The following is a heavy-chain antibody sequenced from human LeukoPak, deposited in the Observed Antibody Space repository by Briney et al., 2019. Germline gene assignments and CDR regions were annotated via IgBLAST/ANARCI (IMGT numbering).Heavy chain of an antibody. J-gene: IGHJ4*02. CDR3: ARDRDYYDSSGYGY. Sequence: PGGSLRLSCAASGFTFSSYWMSWVRQAPGKGLEWVANIKQDGSEKYYVDSVKGRFTISRDNAKNSLYLQMNSLRAEDTAVYYCARDRDYYDSSGYGYWGQGTLVTVSS. CDR2: IKQDGSEK. CDR1: GFTFSSYW. D-gene: IGHD3-22*01. V-gene: IGHV3-7*01.